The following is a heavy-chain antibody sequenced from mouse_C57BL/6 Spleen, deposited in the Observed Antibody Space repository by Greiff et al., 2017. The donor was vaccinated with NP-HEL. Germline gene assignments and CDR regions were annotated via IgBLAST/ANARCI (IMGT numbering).Heavy chain of an antibody. J-gene: IGHJ3*01. V-gene: IGHV1-39*01. CDR1: GYSFTDYN. CDR3: ARGTYYSNYSAWFAY. D-gene: IGHD2-5*01. Sequence: VQLQQSGPELVKPGASVKISCKASGYSFTDYNMNWVKQSNGKSLEWIGVINPNYGTTSYNQKFKGKATLTVDQSSSTAYRQLNSLTSEDSAVYYCARGTYYSNYSAWFAYWGQGTLVTVSA. CDR2: INPNYGTT.